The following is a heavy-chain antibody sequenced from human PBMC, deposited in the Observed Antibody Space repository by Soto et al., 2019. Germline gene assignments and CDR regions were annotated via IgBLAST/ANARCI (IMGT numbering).Heavy chain of an antibody. CDR1: GFTFSSYA. Sequence: QPGGSLRLSCAASGFTFSSYAMSWVRQAPGKGLEWVSAISGSGGSTYYADSVKGRFTISRDNSKNTLYLQMNSLRAEDTAVYYCAYSSSWYVLNWFEPWGQGTLVTVSS. V-gene: IGHV3-23*01. CDR3: AYSSSWYVLNWFEP. D-gene: IGHD6-13*01. J-gene: IGHJ5*02. CDR2: ISGSGGST.